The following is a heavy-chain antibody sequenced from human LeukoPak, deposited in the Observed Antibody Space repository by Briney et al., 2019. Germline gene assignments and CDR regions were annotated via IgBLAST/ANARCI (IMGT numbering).Heavy chain of an antibody. J-gene: IGHJ4*02. CDR2: IYHSGST. V-gene: IGHV4-30-2*05. D-gene: IGHD2-2*02. CDR1: GGSISSGGYS. CDR3: ARTSRYCSSTSCYTDHFDY. Sequence: SQTLSLTCAVSGGSISSGGYSWSWIRQPPGKGLEWIGYIYHSGSTYYNPSLKSRVTISVDTSKNQFSLKLSSVTAADTAVYYCARTSRYCSSTSCYTDHFDYWGQGTLVTVSS.